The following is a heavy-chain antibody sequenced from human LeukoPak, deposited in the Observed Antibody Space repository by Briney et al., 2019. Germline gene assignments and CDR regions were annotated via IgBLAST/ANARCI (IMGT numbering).Heavy chain of an antibody. CDR2: IKQDGSEK. CDR3: ASGYRGDYSDY. D-gene: IGHD5-18*01. CDR1: GFTFSTDW. Sequence: GGSLRLSCAASGFTFSTDWMSWVRQAPGKGLEWVANIKQDGSEKYYVDSVKGRFTISRDNAKNSLYLQMNSLRAEDTAVYYCASGYRGDYSDYWGQGTLVTVSS. V-gene: IGHV3-7*01. J-gene: IGHJ4*02.